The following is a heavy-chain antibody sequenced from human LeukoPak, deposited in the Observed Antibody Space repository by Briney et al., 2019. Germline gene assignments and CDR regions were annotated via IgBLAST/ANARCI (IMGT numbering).Heavy chain of an antibody. CDR1: GFTFSDYY. Sequence: PRGSLRLSCAASGFTFSDYYISWVRQAPRTGLEWLSYISGPANVMSYADSVKSRFTISRDNATNTLYLQMNSLRAEDTAVYYCAREGLGMDVWGKGTTVTVSS. V-gene: IGHV3-11*01. J-gene: IGHJ6*04. CDR3: AREGLGMDV. CDR2: ISGPANVM.